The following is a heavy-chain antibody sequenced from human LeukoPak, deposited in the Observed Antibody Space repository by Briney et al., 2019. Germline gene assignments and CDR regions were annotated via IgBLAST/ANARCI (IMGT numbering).Heavy chain of an antibody. V-gene: IGHV3-53*01. J-gene: IGHJ4*02. CDR2: IYSGGST. Sequence: GGSLRLSCAASGFAVSSNYMSWVRQAPGKGLEWVSVIYSGGSTYYADSVKGRFTISRDNSKNTLYLQMNSLRAEDTAVYYCARGLGGYYDSSGYFDCWGQGTLVTVSS. CDR3: ARGLGGYYDSSGYFDC. CDR1: GFAVSSNY. D-gene: IGHD3-22*01.